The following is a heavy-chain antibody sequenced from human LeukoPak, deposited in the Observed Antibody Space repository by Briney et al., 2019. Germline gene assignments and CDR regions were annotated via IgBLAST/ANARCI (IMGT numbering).Heavy chain of an antibody. J-gene: IGHJ2*01. CDR2: IYYSGNT. CDR3: AREMALTYCSGGRCHSRFHFDL. V-gene: IGHV4-39*07. D-gene: IGHD2-15*01. CDR1: GGSISSRSYY. Sequence: PSETLSLTCTVSGGSISSRSYYWGWIRQPPGKGLEWIGSIYYSGNTYYNPSLKSRVTISVDTSKNQLSLNLSSVTAADTAVYYCAREMALTYCSGGRCHSRFHFDLWGRGTLVTVSS.